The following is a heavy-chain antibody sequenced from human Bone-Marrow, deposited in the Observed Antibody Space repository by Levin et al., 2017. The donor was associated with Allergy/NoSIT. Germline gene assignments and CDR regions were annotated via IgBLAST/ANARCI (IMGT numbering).Heavy chain of an antibody. J-gene: IGHJ3*02. CDR2: ISYDGSNK. D-gene: IGHD5-12*01. V-gene: IGHV3-30-3*01. CDR1: GFTFSSYA. CDR3: ARGTYSGYEDGAFDI. Sequence: GESLKISCAASGFTFSSYAMHWVRQAPGKGLEWVAVISYDGSNKYYADSVKGRFTISRDNSKNTLYLQMNSLRAEDTAVYYCARGTYSGYEDGAFDIWGQGTMVTVSS.